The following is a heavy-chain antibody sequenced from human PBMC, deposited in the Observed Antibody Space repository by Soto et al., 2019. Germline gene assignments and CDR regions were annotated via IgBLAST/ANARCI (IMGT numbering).Heavy chain of an antibody. Sequence: QVQLVQSGAEVKKPGASVKVSCKASGYTFTSYGISWVRQAPGQGLEWMGWISAYNGNTNYAQKLQGRVTMTTDTSTSTAYMELRSLRSDDTAVYYCARDSLYYDILTGFFHGDAFDIWGQGTMVTVS. CDR1: GYTFTSYG. V-gene: IGHV1-18*01. CDR3: ARDSLYYDILTGFFHGDAFDI. J-gene: IGHJ3*02. D-gene: IGHD3-9*01. CDR2: ISAYNGNT.